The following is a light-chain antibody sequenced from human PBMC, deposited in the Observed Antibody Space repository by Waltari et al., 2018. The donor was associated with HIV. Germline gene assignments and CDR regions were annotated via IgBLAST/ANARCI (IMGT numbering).Light chain of an antibody. Sequence: HSALTQPRSVSGSPGQSVTISCTRTGSDVGTFNFVSWYQHLPAKAPKLLIYDVTKRPSGVPDRFSGSKSGDTASLTISGLQAEDEGDYYCCTYAAKYVMFGGGTNLTVL. CDR2: DVT. V-gene: IGLV2-11*01. CDR1: GSDVGTFNF. J-gene: IGLJ3*02. CDR3: CTYAAKYVM.